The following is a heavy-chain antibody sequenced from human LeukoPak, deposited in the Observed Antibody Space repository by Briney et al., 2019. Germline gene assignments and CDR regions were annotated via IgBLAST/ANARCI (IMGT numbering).Heavy chain of an antibody. V-gene: IGHV1-2*02. D-gene: IGHD4-17*01. J-gene: IGHJ4*02. CDR3: ARGEHDYGDYYFDY. CDR1: GYTFTGYY. CDR2: INPTSGGT. Sequence: GASVKVSCKVSGYTFTGYYIHWVRQAPGQGLEWMGWINPTSGGTNYAQKLQGRVTMTTDTSTSTAYMELRSLRSDDTAVYYCARGEHDYGDYYFDYWGQGTLVTVSS.